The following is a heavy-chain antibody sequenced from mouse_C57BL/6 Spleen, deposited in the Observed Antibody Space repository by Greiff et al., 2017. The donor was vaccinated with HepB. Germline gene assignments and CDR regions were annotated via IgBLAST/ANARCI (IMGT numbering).Heavy chain of an antibody. Sequence: EVMLVESGGGLVQPGGSLKLSCAASGFTFSDYYMYWVRQTPEKRLEWVAYISNGGGSTYYPDTVKGRFTISRDNAKNTLYLQMSRLKSEDTALYDCARGTLPCSSFSWFAYWGQGTLVTVSA. CDR1: GFTFSDYY. V-gene: IGHV5-12*01. D-gene: IGHD1-1*01. CDR2: ISNGGGST. J-gene: IGHJ3*01. CDR3: ARGTLPCSSFSWFAY.